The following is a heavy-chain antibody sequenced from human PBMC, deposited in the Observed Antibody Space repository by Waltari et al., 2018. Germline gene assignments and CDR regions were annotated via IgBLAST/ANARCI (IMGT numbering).Heavy chain of an antibody. CDR1: GGSIGRNF. J-gene: IGHJ2*01. Sequence: QVQLQESGPGLVKPSETLSVTCSVSGGSIGRNFWIWVRQPAGKGLGWIGRIYSTGSPDYSPSLKTRRFMSVDMSLNQFSLKLRSVTAADTAVYYCARAADGWYFDLWGRGTLVAVSS. V-gene: IGHV4-4*07. CDR2: IYSTGSP. CDR3: ARAADGWYFDL.